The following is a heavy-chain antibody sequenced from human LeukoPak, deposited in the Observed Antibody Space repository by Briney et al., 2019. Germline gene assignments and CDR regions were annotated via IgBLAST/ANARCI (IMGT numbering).Heavy chain of an antibody. V-gene: IGHV4-4*07. J-gene: IGHJ5*02. D-gene: IGHD2-2*01. CDR1: GGSISSYY. Sequence: NPSETLSLTCTVTGGSISSYYWSWIRQPAGKGLEWIGRIYTSGSTNYNPSLNSRVTISVDTSNNQFSLKLSSVTAADTAVYYCARDGGYCSSTTCYKWLDPWGQGTLVTVSS. CDR2: IYTSGST. CDR3: ARDGGYCSSTTCYKWLDP.